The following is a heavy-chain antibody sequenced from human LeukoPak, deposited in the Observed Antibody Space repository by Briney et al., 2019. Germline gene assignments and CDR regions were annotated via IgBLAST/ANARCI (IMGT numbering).Heavy chain of an antibody. Sequence: GGSLRLSCAASGITLNSYWMHWVRHVPGKGLVWVSRIKSDGSNTIYADSVKGRFTTSRDNPKNSLYLQMNSLRAEDTAVYNCARVGGYAIQDAFDIWGQGTMVTVSS. D-gene: IGHD5-12*01. J-gene: IGHJ3*02. V-gene: IGHV3-74*01. CDR2: IKSDGSNT. CDR3: ARVGGYAIQDAFDI. CDR1: GITLNSYW.